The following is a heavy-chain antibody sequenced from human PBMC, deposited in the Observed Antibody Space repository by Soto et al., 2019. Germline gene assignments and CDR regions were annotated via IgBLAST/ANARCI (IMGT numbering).Heavy chain of an antibody. CDR2: IYYSGST. J-gene: IGHJ4*02. Sequence: SETLSLTCTVSGGSISSSSYCWGWIRQPPGKGLEWIGSIYYSGSTYYNPSLKSRVTISVDTSKNQFSLKLSSVTAADTAVYYCARQPPYGDYGPTGVDYWGQGTLVTVSS. CDR3: ARQPPYGDYGPTGVDY. D-gene: IGHD4-17*01. V-gene: IGHV4-39*01. CDR1: GGSISSSSYC.